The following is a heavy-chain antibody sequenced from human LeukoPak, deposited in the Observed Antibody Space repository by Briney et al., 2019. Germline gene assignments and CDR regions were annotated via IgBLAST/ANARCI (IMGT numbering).Heavy chain of an antibody. D-gene: IGHD2-21*02. CDR2: ISYDGSNK. CDR1: GFTFSTFG. CDR3: ARARGVVTAQNYYYYGMDV. Sequence: GGSLRLSCATSGFTFSTFGMHWVRQAPGKGLEWVAVISYDGSNKYYADSVKGRFTISRDNSKNTLYLQMNSLRAEDTAVYYCARARGVVTAQNYYYYGMDVWGQGTTVTVSS. J-gene: IGHJ6*02. V-gene: IGHV3-30*03.